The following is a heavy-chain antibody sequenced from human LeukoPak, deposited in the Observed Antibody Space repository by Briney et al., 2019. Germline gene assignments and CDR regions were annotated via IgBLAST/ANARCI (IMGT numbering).Heavy chain of an antibody. D-gene: IGHD2-2*01. Sequence: SETLSLTCTVSGGSISSGDYYWSWIRQPPGKRLEWIGYIYYSGSTYYNPSLKSRVTISVDTSKNQFSLKLSSVTAADTAVYYCAREDCSSTSCHGFMNVWGKGTTVTVSS. CDR1: GGSISSGDYY. V-gene: IGHV4-30-4*08. J-gene: IGHJ6*03. CDR2: IYYSGST. CDR3: AREDCSSTSCHGFMNV.